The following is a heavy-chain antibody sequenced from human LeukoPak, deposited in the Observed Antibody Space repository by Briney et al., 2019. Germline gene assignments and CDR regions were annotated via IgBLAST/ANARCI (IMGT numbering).Heavy chain of an antibody. J-gene: IGHJ4*02. CDR1: GCTFSSYA. CDR2: ISGSGGST. Sequence: PGGSLRLSCAASGCTFSSYAMSWVRQAPGKGLEWVSAISGSGGSTYYADSVKGRFTISRDNSKNTLYLQMNSLRAEDTAVYYCAKWRGATYYDSSGYVDYWGQGTLVTVSS. V-gene: IGHV3-23*01. CDR3: AKWRGATYYDSSGYVDY. D-gene: IGHD3-22*01.